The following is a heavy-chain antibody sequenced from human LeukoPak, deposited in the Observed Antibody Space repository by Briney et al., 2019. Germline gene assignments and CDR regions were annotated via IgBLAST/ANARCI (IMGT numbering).Heavy chain of an antibody. CDR1: GFTFSNAW. CDR2: IKSKTDGGIT. J-gene: IGHJ5*02. V-gene: IGHV3-15*01. Sequence: PGGSLRLSCAASGFTFSNAWMSWVRQAQGKGLEWVGRIKSKTDGGITDYAAPVKGRFTISRDDAKNTLYLQMNSLKTEDTAVYYCTTESFDPWGQGTLVTVSS. CDR3: TTESFDP.